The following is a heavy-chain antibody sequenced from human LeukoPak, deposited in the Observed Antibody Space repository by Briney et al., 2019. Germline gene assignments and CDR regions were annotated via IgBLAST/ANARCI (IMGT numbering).Heavy chain of an antibody. V-gene: IGHV4-59*01. CDR1: GGSISSYY. J-gene: IGHJ4*02. Sequence: PSETLSLTCTVSGGSISSYYWSWIRQPPGKGLEWIGYIYYSGTTNYNPSLKSRVTISVDTSKNQFSLKLSSVTAADTAVYYCARGDTGNYYDSRYYYFDYWGQGTLVTVSS. CDR3: ARGDTGNYYDSRYYYFDY. CDR2: IYYSGTT. D-gene: IGHD3-22*01.